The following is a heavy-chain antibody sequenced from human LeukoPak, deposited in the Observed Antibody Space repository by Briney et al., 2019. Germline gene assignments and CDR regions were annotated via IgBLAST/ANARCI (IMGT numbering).Heavy chain of an antibody. CDR2: ISGDGGKT. J-gene: IGHJ4*02. D-gene: IGHD2-2*01. CDR1: GFTFDDYA. V-gene: IGHV3-43*02. Sequence: PGGSLRLSCATSGFTFDDYAMEWVRHGPGKNLEWVSHISGDGGKTYYGDSVKGRFTVSRDNSKNSLYLQMNSLRTEDTGSCYCAKVVVREVNFCPIDYWGQGTLVRVSS. CDR3: AKVVVREVNFCPIDY.